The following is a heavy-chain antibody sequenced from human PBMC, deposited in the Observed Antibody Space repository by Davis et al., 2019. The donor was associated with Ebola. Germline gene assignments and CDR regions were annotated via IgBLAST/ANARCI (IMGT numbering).Heavy chain of an antibody. D-gene: IGHD6-19*01. CDR1: GYTLTELS. CDR2: FDPEDGET. V-gene: IGHV1-24*01. Sequence: AASVKVSCKVSGYTLTELSMHWARQAPGKGLEWMGGFDPEDGETIYAQKFQGRVTMTEDTSTDTAYMELSSLRSEDTAVYYCARGSLNIAVAVYYYYYGMDVWGQGTTVTVSS. J-gene: IGHJ6*02. CDR3: ARGSLNIAVAVYYYYYGMDV.